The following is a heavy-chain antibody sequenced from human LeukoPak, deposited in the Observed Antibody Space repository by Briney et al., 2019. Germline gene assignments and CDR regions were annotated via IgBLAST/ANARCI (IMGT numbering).Heavy chain of an antibody. D-gene: IGHD1-26*01. J-gene: IGHJ4*02. Sequence: RTGGCLRLSCAASGFTFSKAWMSWVRQAPGKGLEWVGRIRSKTDGGTTDYAAPVKGRFTISRDDSKNTLYLQMNSLKTEDTAVYYCTTTESGSYLVSYFDYWGQGTLVTVSS. CDR1: GFTFSKAW. CDR2: IRSKTDGGTT. CDR3: TTTESGSYLVSYFDY. V-gene: IGHV3-15*01.